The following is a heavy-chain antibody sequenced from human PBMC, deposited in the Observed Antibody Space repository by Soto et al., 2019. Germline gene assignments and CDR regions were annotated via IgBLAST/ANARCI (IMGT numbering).Heavy chain of an antibody. CDR2: IWYDGSNK. J-gene: IGHJ6*02. CDR1: GFTFSSYG. CDR3: ARDLVVVVPAASSGNYYYGMDV. V-gene: IGHV3-33*01. D-gene: IGHD2-2*01. Sequence: GGSLRLSCAASGFTFSSYGLHCVRQAPGKGLEWLGVIWYDGSNKYYADSVKGRFTISRDNYKNTLYLQMNSLRAEDTAVYYCARDLVVVVPAASSGNYYYGMDVGGQGTTVTVSS.